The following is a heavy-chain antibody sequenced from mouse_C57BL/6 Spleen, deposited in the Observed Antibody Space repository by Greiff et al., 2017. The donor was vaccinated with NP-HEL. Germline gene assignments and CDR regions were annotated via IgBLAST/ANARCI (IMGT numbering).Heavy chain of an antibody. J-gene: IGHJ4*01. Sequence: VQLQQPGAELVKPGASVKLSCKASGYTFTSYWMQWVKQRPGQGLEWIGEIDPSDSYTNYNQKFKGKATLTVDTSSSTASMQLSSLTSEYSAVFYSASGGHAMGYWGQGTSVT. V-gene: IGHV1-50*01. CDR3: ASGGHAMGY. CDR2: IDPSDSYT. CDR1: GYTFTSYW.